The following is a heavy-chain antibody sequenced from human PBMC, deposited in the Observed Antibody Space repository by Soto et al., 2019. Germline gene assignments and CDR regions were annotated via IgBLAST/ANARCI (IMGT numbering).Heavy chain of an antibody. V-gene: IGHV3-30*18. J-gene: IGHJ3*02. CDR3: AKDHDYGDYVGAFDI. CDR2: ISYDGSNK. Sequence: QVQLVESGGGVVQPGRSLRLSCAASGFTFSSYGMHWVRQAPGKGLEWVAVISYDGSNKYYADSVKGRFTISRDNSKNTLYLQMNSLRAEDTAVYYCAKDHDYGDYVGAFDIWGQGTMVTVSS. D-gene: IGHD4-17*01. CDR1: GFTFSSYG.